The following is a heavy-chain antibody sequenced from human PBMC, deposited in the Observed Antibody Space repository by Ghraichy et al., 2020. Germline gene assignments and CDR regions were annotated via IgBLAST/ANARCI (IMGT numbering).Heavy chain of an antibody. CDR2: IKQDGDEK. Sequence: GSLRLSCAASGFTFSSYWMTWVRQAPGKGLEWVANIKQDGDEKNYVDSVKGRFTISRDNAKNSLYLQMNTLRVEDTAVYYCTGWPFDWLWDRYYMDVWGKGTTVTVSS. CDR3: TGWPFDWLWDRYYMDV. J-gene: IGHJ6*03. CDR1: GFTFSSYW. V-gene: IGHV3-7*03. D-gene: IGHD3-9*01.